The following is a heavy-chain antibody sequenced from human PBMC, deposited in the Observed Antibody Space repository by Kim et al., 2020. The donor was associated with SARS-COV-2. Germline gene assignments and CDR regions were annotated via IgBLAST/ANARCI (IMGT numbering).Heavy chain of an antibody. D-gene: IGHD2-2*02. CDR2: DGNNK. CDR3: ARGIPDY. J-gene: IGHJ4*02. Sequence: DGNNKYYAYSVKGRFTISGDNSKNRLYLQMNSLRAEDTAVYYCARGIPDYWGQGTLVTVSS. V-gene: IGHV3-33*01.